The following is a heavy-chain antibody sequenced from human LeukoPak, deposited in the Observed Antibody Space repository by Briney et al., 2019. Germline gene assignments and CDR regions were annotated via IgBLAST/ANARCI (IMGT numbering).Heavy chain of an antibody. CDR1: GYSFTDKY. CDR2: INPNSGGT. Sequence: ASVTVSCKASGYSFTDKYMHWVRQAPGQGLEWMGRINPNSGGTNYAQKFQGRVTMTTDTSMSTAYMELSRLTSDDTAVYYCARAGGRSWFDPWGQGTLVTVSS. CDR3: ARAGGRSWFDP. J-gene: IGHJ5*02. D-gene: IGHD2-15*01. V-gene: IGHV1-2*06.